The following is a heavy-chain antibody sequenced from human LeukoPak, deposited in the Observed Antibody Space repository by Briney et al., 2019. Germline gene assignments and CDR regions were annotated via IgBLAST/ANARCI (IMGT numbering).Heavy chain of an antibody. D-gene: IGHD6-13*01. V-gene: IGHV4-39*01. J-gene: IGHJ3*02. Sequence: SETLSLTCTVSGGSISSSSYYWGWIRQPPGKGLEWIGSIYYSGSTYYNPSLKSRVTISVDTSKNQFSLKLSSVTAADTAVYYCASHIAAALRGAFDIWGQGTMVTVSS. CDR1: GGSISSSSYY. CDR3: ASHIAAALRGAFDI. CDR2: IYYSGST.